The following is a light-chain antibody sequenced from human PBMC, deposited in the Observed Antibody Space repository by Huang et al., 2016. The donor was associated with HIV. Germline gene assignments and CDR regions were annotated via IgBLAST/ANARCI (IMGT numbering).Light chain of an antibody. V-gene: IGKV2-28*01. J-gene: IGKJ2*01. CDR1: QSLLHHNDYNY. CDR3: MQDLQTPYT. Sequence: DIVMTQSPLSLPVTPGESASISCRSSQSLLHHNDYNYLNWYMQKPGQSPHLLIYLGSKRASGVPDRVSASGSGTDFTLKISRVEAEDAGVYYCMQDLQTPYTFGQGTKVEIK. CDR2: LGS.